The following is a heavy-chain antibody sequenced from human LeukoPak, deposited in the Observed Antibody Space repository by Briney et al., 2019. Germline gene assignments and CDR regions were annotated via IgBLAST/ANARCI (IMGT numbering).Heavy chain of an antibody. CDR3: ARGFYSPAF. Sequence: SESLSLTCTDSGGSISSDCWGWIRQPPGKGLEWIGYVYYSGSTNYNPSLMSRVTISVDTSKNQFSLRLRSVTAADTAVYYCARGFYSPAFWGQGTLVTVSS. D-gene: IGHD4-11*01. V-gene: IGHV4-59*01. J-gene: IGHJ4*02. CDR2: VYYSGST. CDR1: GGSISSDC.